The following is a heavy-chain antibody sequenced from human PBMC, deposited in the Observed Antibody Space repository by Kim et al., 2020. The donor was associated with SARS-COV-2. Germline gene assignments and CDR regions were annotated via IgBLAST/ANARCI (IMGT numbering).Heavy chain of an antibody. CDR2: IDPSDSYT. D-gene: IGHD3-10*01. CDR1: GYSFTSYW. J-gene: IGHJ6*02. V-gene: IGHV5-10-1*01. CDR3: ARSSHYGSGSYYQAPQWGMDV. Sequence: GESLKISCKGSGYSFTSYWISWVRQMPGKGLEWMGRIDPSDSYTNYSPSFQGHVTISADKSISTAYLQWSSLKASDTAMYYCARSSHYGSGSYYQAPQWGMDVWGQGTTVTVSS.